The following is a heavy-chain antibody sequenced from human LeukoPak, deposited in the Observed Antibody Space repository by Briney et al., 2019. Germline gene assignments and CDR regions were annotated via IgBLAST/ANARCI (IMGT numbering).Heavy chain of an antibody. D-gene: IGHD6-13*01. CDR3: VREASGGSKGVSGTFDI. CDR1: GFTFSSYW. J-gene: IGHJ3*02. Sequence: GGSLRLSCAASGFTFSSYWMSWVRQAPGKGLEWVASIKRDGSEKYYVDSVKGRFTISRDNAKNSLYLQMNSLRAEDTAVYHCVREASGGSKGVSGTFDIWGQGTLVTVSS. V-gene: IGHV3-7*01. CDR2: IKRDGSEK.